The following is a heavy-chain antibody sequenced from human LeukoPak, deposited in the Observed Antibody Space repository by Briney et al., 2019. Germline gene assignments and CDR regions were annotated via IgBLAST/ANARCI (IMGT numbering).Heavy chain of an antibody. V-gene: IGHV3-7*01. Sequence: PGGSLRLSCAASGFTFSSYWMSWVRQAPGEGLEWVANIKQDGSEKYYVDSVKGRFTISRDNAKNSLYLQMNSLRAEDTAVYYCARDSSYDYVWGSYRSHFDYWGQGTLVTVSS. CDR2: IKQDGSEK. D-gene: IGHD3-16*02. CDR1: GFTFSSYW. J-gene: IGHJ4*02. CDR3: ARDSSYDYVWGSYRSHFDY.